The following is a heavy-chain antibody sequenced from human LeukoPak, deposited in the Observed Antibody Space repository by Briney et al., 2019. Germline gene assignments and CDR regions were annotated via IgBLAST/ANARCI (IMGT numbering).Heavy chain of an antibody. J-gene: IGHJ4*02. CDR2: INSDGSST. D-gene: IGHD4-17*01. V-gene: IGHV3-74*01. CDR3: AITVTGGIDY. CDR1: GFTFSSYW. Sequence: AGGSLRLSCAASGFTFSSYWMHWVPQAPGKGLVWVSRINSDGSSTSYADSVKGRFTISRGNAKNTLYLQMNSLRAEDTAVYYCAITVTGGIDYWGQGTLVTVSS.